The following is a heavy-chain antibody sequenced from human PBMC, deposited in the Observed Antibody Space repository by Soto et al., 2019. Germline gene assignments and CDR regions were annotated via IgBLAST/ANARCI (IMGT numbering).Heavy chain of an antibody. CDR3: SSRVTDAPT. CDR1: GASISSGW. D-gene: IGHD3-10*01. J-gene: IGHJ5*02. V-gene: IGHV4-4*02. CDR2: TLYSGRT. Sequence: QVQLQESGPGLVKPSGTLSLTCAVSGASISSGWWTWVRQPPGKGLEWIGETLYSGRTNYNSSLNIRVTISLDKSKKQFSLNLSSVTAADTAVYYCSSRVTDAPTWGQGTLVTVSS.